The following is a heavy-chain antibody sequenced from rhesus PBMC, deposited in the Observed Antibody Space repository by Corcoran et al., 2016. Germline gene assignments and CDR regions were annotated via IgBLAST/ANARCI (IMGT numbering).Heavy chain of an antibody. Sequence: QLQLQESGPGLVKPSETLSLTCAVSGGSISSNYWNWIRQSPGKGLEWIGYIYGSGSSTNYNPSLKSRVTLSVDTSKNQLSLKLSSVTTADTAVYYCARGDTAGTVFDYWGQGVLVTVSS. CDR2: IYGSGSST. J-gene: IGHJ4*01. CDR1: GGSISSNY. D-gene: IGHD5-42*01. CDR3: ARGDTAGTVFDY. V-gene: IGHV4S11*01.